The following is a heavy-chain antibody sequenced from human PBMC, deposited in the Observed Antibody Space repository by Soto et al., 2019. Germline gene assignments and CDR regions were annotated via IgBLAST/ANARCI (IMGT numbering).Heavy chain of an antibody. Sequence: GGSLRLSCAASGFTFSSYAMHWVRQAPGKGLEWVAVISYDGSNKYYADSVKGRFTISRDNSKNTLYLQMNSLRAEDTAVYYCARDVTYYDFWSGYHPDYWGQGTLVTVSS. D-gene: IGHD3-3*01. J-gene: IGHJ4*02. CDR3: ARDVTYYDFWSGYHPDY. V-gene: IGHV3-30-3*01. CDR2: ISYDGSNK. CDR1: GFTFSSYA.